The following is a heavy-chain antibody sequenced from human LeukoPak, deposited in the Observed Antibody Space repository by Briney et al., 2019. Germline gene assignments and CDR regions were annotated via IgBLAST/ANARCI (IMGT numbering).Heavy chain of an antibody. CDR1: GGSFSGYH. V-gene: IGHV4-59*01. CDR3: VRGRGYCISTSCSAFDY. J-gene: IGHJ4*02. Sequence: SETLSLTCAVYGGSFSGYHWSWIRQPPGKGLEWIGYIYYSGTTYYNPSLKSRVTISVDTSKNQFSLKLSSVTAADTAVYYCVRGRGYCISTSCSAFDYWGQGALVTVSS. CDR2: IYYSGTT. D-gene: IGHD2-2*01.